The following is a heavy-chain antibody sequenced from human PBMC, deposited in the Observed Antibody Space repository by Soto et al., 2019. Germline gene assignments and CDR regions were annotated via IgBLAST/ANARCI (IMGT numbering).Heavy chain of an antibody. J-gene: IGHJ5*02. V-gene: IGHV3-48*04. D-gene: IGHD6-25*01. CDR1: GFTFSSYG. CDR3: ARAPSPAAARDDP. Sequence: GGSLRLSCAASGFTFSSYGMHWVRQAPWKGLEWVSYISSNGSTKYYADSVKGRFTISRDNAKNSLYLQMNSLRAEDTAVYYCARAPSPAAARDDPWGQGTLVTVSS. CDR2: ISSNGSTK.